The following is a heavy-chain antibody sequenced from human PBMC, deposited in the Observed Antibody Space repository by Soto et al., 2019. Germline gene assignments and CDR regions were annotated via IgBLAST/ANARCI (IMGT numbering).Heavy chain of an antibody. Sequence: QLQASGPGLVKPSGTLSLTCTVSSGPISSGNWWSWVRQTPGRGLEWIGEIDHSGSTNYNPSLESRLTISVDNSKNQFSLKLRSVTAADTAVYYCASLNLIRGASWGYWGQGNLVTVSS. CDR2: IDHSGST. D-gene: IGHD3-10*01. CDR1: SGPISSGNW. CDR3: ASLNLIRGASWGY. J-gene: IGHJ4*02. V-gene: IGHV4-4*02.